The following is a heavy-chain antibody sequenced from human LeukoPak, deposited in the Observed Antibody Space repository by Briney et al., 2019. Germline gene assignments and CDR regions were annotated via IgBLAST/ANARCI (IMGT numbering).Heavy chain of an antibody. CDR3: ARELSGYGASDY. V-gene: IGHV4-31*03. J-gene: IGHJ4*02. Sequence: PSEILSLTCSVSGGSISSGDYYWSWIRQHPGKGLEWIGYIYYSGSTYYNPSLKSRVTISVDTSKNQFSLKLSSVTAADTAVYYCARELSGYGASDYWGQGTLVTVSS. CDR2: IYYSGST. CDR1: GGSISSGDYY. D-gene: IGHD3-22*01.